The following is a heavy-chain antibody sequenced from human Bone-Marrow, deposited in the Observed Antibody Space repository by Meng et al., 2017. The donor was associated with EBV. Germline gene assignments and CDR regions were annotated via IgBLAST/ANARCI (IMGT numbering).Heavy chain of an antibody. Sequence: VRLLQFGEQVTKPGASVKVSCNPSGYPFTSYAMHWVGQDTGQRLEWMGWIHPVNGNTKYSKKFQGRVTITRDTSPSTAYMELSSLRSEDTAAYYCARLDYFDYWGQGTLVTVSS. J-gene: IGHJ4*02. CDR3: ARLDYFDY. CDR2: IHPVNGNT. V-gene: IGHV1-3*01. CDR1: GYPFTSYA.